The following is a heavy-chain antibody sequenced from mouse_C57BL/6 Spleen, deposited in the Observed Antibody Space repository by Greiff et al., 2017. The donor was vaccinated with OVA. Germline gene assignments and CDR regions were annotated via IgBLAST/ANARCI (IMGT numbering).Heavy chain of an antibody. D-gene: IGHD6-1*01. V-gene: IGHV5-4*01. CDR1: GFTFSSYA. Sequence: DVKLVESGGGLVKPGGSLKLSCAASGFTFSSYAMSWVRQTPEKRLEWVATISDGGSYTYYPDNVKGRFTISRDNAKNNLYLQMSHLKSEDTAMYYCARDFRSGGEDYWGQGTSVTVSS. J-gene: IGHJ4*01. CDR2: ISDGGSYT. CDR3: ARDFRSGGEDY.